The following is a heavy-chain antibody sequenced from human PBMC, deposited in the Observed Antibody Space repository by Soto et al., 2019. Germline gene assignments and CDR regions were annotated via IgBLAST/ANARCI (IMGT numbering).Heavy chain of an antibody. CDR3: ARDPPLYSRPTKGSYYGMDV. CDR2: IYTSGST. Sequence: SETLSLTCTVSGGSISSYYWSWIRQPAGKGLEWIGRIYTSGSTNYNPSLKGRVTMSVDTSKNQFSLKLSSVTAADTAVYYCARDPPLYSRPTKGSYYGMDVWGQGTTVTVSS. D-gene: IGHD5-18*01. V-gene: IGHV4-4*07. J-gene: IGHJ6*02. CDR1: GGSISSYY.